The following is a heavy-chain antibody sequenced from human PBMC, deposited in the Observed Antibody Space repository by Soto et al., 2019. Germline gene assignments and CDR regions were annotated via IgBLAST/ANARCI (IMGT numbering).Heavy chain of an antibody. V-gene: IGHV4-59*01. Sequence: SETLSLTCTVSCGSISSYYWSWIPQPPGKGLEWIGYIYYSGSTNYNPSLKSRVTISVDTSKNQFSLKLSSVTAADTAVYYCAGAAAGTYYYYGMDVWGQGTTVTVSS. D-gene: IGHD6-13*01. CDR2: IYYSGST. CDR1: CGSISSYY. CDR3: AGAAAGTYYYYGMDV. J-gene: IGHJ6*02.